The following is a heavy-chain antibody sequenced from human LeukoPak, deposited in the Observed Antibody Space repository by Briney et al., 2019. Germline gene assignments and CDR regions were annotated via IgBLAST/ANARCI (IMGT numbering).Heavy chain of an antibody. D-gene: IGHD5-18*01. J-gene: IGHJ3*02. CDR1: GFTFSSYA. CDR3: AGTWIQLWFAAFDI. V-gene: IGHV3-30-3*01. Sequence: GRSLRLSCAASGFTFSSYAIHWVRQAPGKGREWLTDISYDGSNKYYADSVKGRFTISRDNTKNTLYLQMNSLRAENKGVYYCAGTWIQLWFAAFDIWGQGTMVTVSS. CDR2: ISYDGSNK.